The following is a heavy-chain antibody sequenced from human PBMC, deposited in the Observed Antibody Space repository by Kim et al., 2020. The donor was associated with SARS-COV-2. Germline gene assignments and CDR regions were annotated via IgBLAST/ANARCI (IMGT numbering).Heavy chain of an antibody. J-gene: IGHJ6*02. D-gene: IGHD5-18*01. CDR3: AVVARDTAIPEVANYGMDV. CDR1: GGTFSSYA. V-gene: IGHV1-69*04. CDR2: IIPILGIA. Sequence: SVKVSCKASGGTFSSYAISWVRQAPGQGLEWMGRIIPILGIANYAQKFQGRVTITADKSTSTAYMELSSLRSEDTAVYYCAVVARDTAIPEVANYGMDVWGQGTTVTVSS.